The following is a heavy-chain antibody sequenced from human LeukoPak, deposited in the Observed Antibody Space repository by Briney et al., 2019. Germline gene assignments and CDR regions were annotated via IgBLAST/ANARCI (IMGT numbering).Heavy chain of an antibody. CDR1: AGSISNYY. J-gene: IGHJ4*02. CDR3: AGIGGYDPPSESGGNVY. D-gene: IGHD4-23*01. CDR2: ISYSGST. V-gene: IGHV4-59*08. Sequence: PSETLSLTCTVSAGSISNYYWSWIRQPPGKGLEWIGYISYSGSTNYNPSLKSQVTISVDTSKNQFSLKLSSVTAADTAVYYCAGIGGYDPPSESGGNVYWGQGALVTVSS.